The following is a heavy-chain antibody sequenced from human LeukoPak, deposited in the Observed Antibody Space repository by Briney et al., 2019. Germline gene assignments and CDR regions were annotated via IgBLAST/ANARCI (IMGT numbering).Heavy chain of an antibody. V-gene: IGHV3-23*01. D-gene: IGHD3-22*01. J-gene: IGHJ3*02. CDR1: GFTFSSYA. Sequence: GGSLRLSCAASGFTFSSYAMSWVRQAPGKGLEWVSAISGSGGSTYYADSVKGRFTISRDNSKNTLYLQMNSLRAEDTAVYYGARTRTAYYYDSSGSDWALDIWGQRTMVTVSS. CDR2: ISGSGGST. CDR3: ARTRTAYYYDSSGSDWALDI.